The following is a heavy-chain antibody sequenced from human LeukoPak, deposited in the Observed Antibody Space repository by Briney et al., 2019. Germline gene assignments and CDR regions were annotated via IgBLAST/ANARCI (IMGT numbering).Heavy chain of an antibody. V-gene: IGHV3-21*01. D-gene: IGHD1-26*01. CDR2: ISSSSSYI. CDR3: AKGHGWEASYYYYYMDV. Sequence: AGGSLRLSCAASGFIFSSYSMNWVRQAPGKGLEWVSSISSSSSYIYYADSVKGRFTISRDNAKNSLNLQMNSLRAEDTAVYYCAKGHGWEASYYYYYMDVWGKGTTVTISS. J-gene: IGHJ6*03. CDR1: GFIFSSYS.